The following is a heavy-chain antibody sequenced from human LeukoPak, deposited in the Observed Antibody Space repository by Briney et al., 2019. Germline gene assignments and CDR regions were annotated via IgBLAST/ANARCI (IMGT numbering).Heavy chain of an antibody. CDR3: ARGSGSYYTPFDY. V-gene: IGHV3-23*01. Sequence: GGSLRLSCAASGFTFSSYAMNWVRQAPGKGLEWVSAISGRDSSTYYADSVRGRFTISRDNSKNTLYLQMNSLRAEDTAVYYCARGSGSYYTPFDYWGQGTLVTVSS. J-gene: IGHJ4*02. CDR1: GFTFSSYA. D-gene: IGHD3-10*01. CDR2: ISGRDSST.